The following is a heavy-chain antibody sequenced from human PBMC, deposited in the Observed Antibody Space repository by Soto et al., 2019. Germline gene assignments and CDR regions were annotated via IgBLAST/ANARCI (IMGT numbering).Heavy chain of an antibody. J-gene: IGHJ4*02. V-gene: IGHV3-23*01. D-gene: IGHD5-18*01. CDR1: GFTFSSYA. CDR2: ISGSGGST. Sequence: PGGSLRLSCAASGFTFSSYAMSWVRQAPGKGLEWVSAISGSGGSTYYADSVKGRFTISRDNSKNTLYLQMNSLRAEDTAVYYCAKAGRRGGYSYGPYYFDYWGQGTLVTVS. CDR3: AKAGRRGGYSYGPYYFDY.